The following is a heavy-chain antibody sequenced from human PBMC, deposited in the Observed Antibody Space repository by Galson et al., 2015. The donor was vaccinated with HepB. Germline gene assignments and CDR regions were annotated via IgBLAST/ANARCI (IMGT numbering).Heavy chain of an antibody. CDR3: ARGGAGGSYPYYFDY. D-gene: IGHD1-26*01. CDR2: INPNSGGT. Sequence: SVKVSCKASGYTFTGYYMHWVRQAPGQGLGWMGRINPNSGGTNYAQKFQGRVTMTRDTSISTAYMELSRLRSDDTVVYYCARGGAGGSYPYYFDYWGQGTLATVSS. J-gene: IGHJ4*02. CDR1: GYTFTGYY. V-gene: IGHV1-2*05.